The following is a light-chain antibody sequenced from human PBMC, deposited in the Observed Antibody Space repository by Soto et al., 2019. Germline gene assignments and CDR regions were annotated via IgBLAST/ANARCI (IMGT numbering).Light chain of an antibody. V-gene: IGKV3-11*01. J-gene: IGKJ1*01. CDR1: QSVSSY. CDR2: DAS. CDR3: QQSYSTPKT. Sequence: IVLTPSPATLSLSPVESATLSCRASQSVSSYLAWYQQKPGQAPRLLIYDASNRATGIPARFSGSRSGTDFTLTISSLQPEDFATYYCQQSYSTPKTFGQGTKVDIK.